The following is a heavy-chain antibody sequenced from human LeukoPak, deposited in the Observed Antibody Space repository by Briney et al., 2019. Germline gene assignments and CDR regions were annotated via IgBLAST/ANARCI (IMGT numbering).Heavy chain of an antibody. CDR3: ARGQENYYDSSGYYSWFDP. V-gene: IGHV4-39*01. CDR2: IYYSGST. J-gene: IGHJ5*02. CDR1: GGSISSSSYY. Sequence: KPSETLSLTCTVSGGSISSSSYYWGWIRQPPGKGLEWIGSIYYSGSTYYNPSLKSRVTISVDTSKNQFSLKLSSVTAADTAVYYCARGQENYYDSSGYYSWFDPWGQGTLVTVSS. D-gene: IGHD3-22*01.